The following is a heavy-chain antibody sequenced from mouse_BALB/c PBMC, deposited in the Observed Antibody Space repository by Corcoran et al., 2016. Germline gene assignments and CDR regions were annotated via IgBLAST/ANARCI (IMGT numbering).Heavy chain of an antibody. J-gene: IGHJ4*01. V-gene: IGHV9-3-1*01. Sequence: QIQLVQSGPELKKPGETVKISCKASGYTFTNYGMHWVKQAPGKGLKWMGWINTYTGEPTYADDFKGRFAFSLETSASTAYLQINNLKNEDTATYLCAREPYDMDYWGQGTSVTVSS. CDR2: INTYTGEP. CDR1: GYTFTNYG. CDR3: AREPYDMDY.